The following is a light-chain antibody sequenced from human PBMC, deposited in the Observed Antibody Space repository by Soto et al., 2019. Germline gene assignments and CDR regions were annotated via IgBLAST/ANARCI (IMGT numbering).Light chain of an antibody. CDR3: ETWDSNTRV. CDR1: SGHSSYI. V-gene: IGLV4-60*02. J-gene: IGLJ2*01. CDR2: LEGSGSY. Sequence: QLVLTQSSSASGSLGSSVKLTCTLSSGHSSYIIAWHHQQPGKAPRYLMKLEGSGSYNKGSGVPDRFSGSSSGADRYLTISNLQFEDEANYYCETWDSNTRVFGGGTKLTVL.